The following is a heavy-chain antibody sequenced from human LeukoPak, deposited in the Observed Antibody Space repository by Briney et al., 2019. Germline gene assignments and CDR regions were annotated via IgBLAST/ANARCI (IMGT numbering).Heavy chain of an antibody. J-gene: IGHJ6*02. D-gene: IGHD5-12*01. CDR1: GFTFSSYA. V-gene: IGHV3-23*01. CDR3: AKDIVATIGRYYYYGMDV. Sequence: GGSLRLSCAASGFTFSSYAMSWVRQAPGKGLEWVSGISGSGGSTYYADSVKGRFTISRDNSKNTLYLQMNSLRAEDTAVYYCAKDIVATIGRYYYYGMDVWGQGTTVTVSS. CDR2: ISGSGGST.